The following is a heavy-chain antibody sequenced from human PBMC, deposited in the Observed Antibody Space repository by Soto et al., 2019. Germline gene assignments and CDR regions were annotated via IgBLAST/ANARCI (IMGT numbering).Heavy chain of an antibody. CDR1: GGSISNFY. D-gene: IGHD2-8*01. Sequence: SETLSLTCTVSGGSISNFYWSWIRQPPGKGPEWIGYISYSGNTNYNPSLKSRVSISVDTSKNQLSLNLTSVTAADTAVYYCARAPMVLSRSYFDSWGQGTPVTVSS. J-gene: IGHJ4*02. CDR3: ARAPMVLSRSYFDS. V-gene: IGHV4-59*01. CDR2: ISYSGNT.